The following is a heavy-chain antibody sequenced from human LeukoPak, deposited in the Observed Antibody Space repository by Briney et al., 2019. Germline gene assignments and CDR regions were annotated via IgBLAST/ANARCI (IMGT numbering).Heavy chain of an antibody. CDR1: GFTFSSYS. CDR3: ARDHRYGSGSYYFDY. Sequence: GGSLRLSCAASGFTFSSYSMNWVRQAPGKGLEWVSSISSSSYIYYADSVKGRFTISRDNAKNSLYLQMNSLRAEDTAVYYCARDHRYGSGSYYFDYWGQGTLVTVSS. CDR2: ISSSSYI. J-gene: IGHJ4*02. D-gene: IGHD3-10*01. V-gene: IGHV3-21*01.